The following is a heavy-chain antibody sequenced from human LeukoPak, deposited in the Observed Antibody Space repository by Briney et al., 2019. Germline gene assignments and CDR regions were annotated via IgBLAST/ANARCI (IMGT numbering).Heavy chain of an antibody. CDR3: AKMGAGFGY. CDR2: IKQDGSEK. V-gene: IGHV3-7*03. D-gene: IGHD3-16*01. CDR1: TLILSDHI. Sequence: GGSLRLSCTASTLILSDHIVDWVRQAPGKGLELVANIKQDGSEKYYVDSVKGRFTTSRDNAKNSLYLQMNSLRAEDTALYYCAKMGAGFGYWGQGTLVTVSS. J-gene: IGHJ4*02.